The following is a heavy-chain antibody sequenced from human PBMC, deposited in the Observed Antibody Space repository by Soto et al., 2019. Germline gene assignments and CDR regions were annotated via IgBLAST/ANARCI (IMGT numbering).Heavy chain of an antibody. CDR3: ARDLRFGDYYAIDL. J-gene: IGHJ6*02. D-gene: IGHD3-10*01. V-gene: IGHV4-31*11. CDR1: GGSISSGGYY. Sequence: QVQLQESGPGLVKPSQTLSLTCAVSGGSISSGGYYWSWIRQHPGKGLEWIGYIYYIGSTYYNPSLNTRVTISVNSSKNLIPLTLSSVPAADTPVYYCARDLRFGDYYAIDLGCPGTTVTVS. CDR2: IYYIGST.